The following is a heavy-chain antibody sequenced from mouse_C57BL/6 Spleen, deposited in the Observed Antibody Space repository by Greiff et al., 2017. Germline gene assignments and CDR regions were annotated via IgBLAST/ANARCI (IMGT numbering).Heavy chain of an antibody. Sequence: EVHLVESGGGLVKPGGSLKLSCAASGFTFSSYAMSWVRQTPEKRLEWVATISDGGSYTYYPDNVKGRFTISRDNAKNNLYLQMSHLKSEDTAMYYCARGGSYWFAYWGQGTLVTVSA. J-gene: IGHJ3*01. CDR3: ARGGSYWFAY. D-gene: IGHD1-1*01. V-gene: IGHV5-4*01. CDR2: ISDGGSYT. CDR1: GFTFSSYA.